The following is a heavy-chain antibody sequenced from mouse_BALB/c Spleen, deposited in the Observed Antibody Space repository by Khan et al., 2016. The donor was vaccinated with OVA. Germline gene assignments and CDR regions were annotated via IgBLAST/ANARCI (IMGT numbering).Heavy chain of an antibody. J-gene: IGHJ3*01. D-gene: IGHD1-1*01. CDR3: APVGTYYVSFAY. V-gene: IGHV1S136*01. CDR2: ISPFNDDT. CDR1: GYTFTSYV. Sequence: EVELVESGPELVKPGASVKMSCTAAGYTFTSYVMHWVKQKPGLGLEWIGYISPFNDDTKYNEKFIGKATLTSDKSSSTAYMELSSLTSEDSAFYYCAPVGTYYVSFAYWGQGTLVTVSA.